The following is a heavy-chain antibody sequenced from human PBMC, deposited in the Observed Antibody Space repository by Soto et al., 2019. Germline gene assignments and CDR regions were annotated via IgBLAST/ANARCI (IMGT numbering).Heavy chain of an antibody. D-gene: IGHD2-2*01. Sequence: LKISCTGFGYTFTTFWISWVRQMPGKGLEWMGRIDPGDTYATYSPAFQGHVTISADKATSTAYLQWSSLKASDTAMYFCARIYCTTTTCDSWFDPWGQGTLVTVSS. J-gene: IGHJ5*02. CDR3: ARIYCTTTTCDSWFDP. V-gene: IGHV5-10-1*01. CDR1: GYTFTTFW. CDR2: IDPGDTYA.